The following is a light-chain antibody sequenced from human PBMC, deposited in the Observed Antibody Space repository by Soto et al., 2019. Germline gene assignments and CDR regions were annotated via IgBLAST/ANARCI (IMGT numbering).Light chain of an antibody. CDR1: SSNIGNND. V-gene: IGLV1-51*01. J-gene: IGLJ2*01. Sequence: QSVLTQPPSVSAAPGQKVSISCSGSSSNIGNNDVSWYQQLPGTAPKLLIYDNDKRPSGIPDRFSGSKSGTSATLGITGLQAWDEADYYCGTWDSSLTVAVFGGGTKVTVL. CDR3: GTWDSSLTVAV. CDR2: DND.